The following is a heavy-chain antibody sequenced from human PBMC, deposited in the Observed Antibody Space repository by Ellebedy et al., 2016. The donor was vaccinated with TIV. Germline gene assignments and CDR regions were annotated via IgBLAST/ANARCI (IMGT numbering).Heavy chain of an antibody. V-gene: IGHV3-21*01. CDR1: GFIFSSSR. CDR2: ISSDLLHI. CDR3: AKDRGEWGLLSFYDS. Sequence: PGGSLRLSCVASGFIFSSSRMNWLRQAPGKGLEWVSSISSDLLHIDYRDSVKGRFTISRDNAKNSVSLQMDNLRADDTAVYYWAKDRGEWGLLSFYDSWGQGTRVTVST. D-gene: IGHD2/OR15-2a*01. J-gene: IGHJ5*01.